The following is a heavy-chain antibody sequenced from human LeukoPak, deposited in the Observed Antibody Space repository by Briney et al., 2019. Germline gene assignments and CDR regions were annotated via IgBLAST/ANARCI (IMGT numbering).Heavy chain of an antibody. CDR2: IYYSGST. J-gene: IGHJ4*02. D-gene: IGHD6-25*01. V-gene: IGHV4-59*08. CDR1: GGSISSYY. CDR3: ARYSSVVY. Sequence: SETLSLTCTVSGGSISSYYWSWIRQPPGKGLEWIGYIYYSGSTNYNPSLKSRVAISVDTSKNQFSLKLSSVTAADTAVYYCARYSSVVYWGQGTLVTVSS.